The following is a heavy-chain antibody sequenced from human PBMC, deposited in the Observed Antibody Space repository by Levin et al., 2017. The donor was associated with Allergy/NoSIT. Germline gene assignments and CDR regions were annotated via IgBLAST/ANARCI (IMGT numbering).Heavy chain of an antibody. V-gene: IGHV3-33*01. D-gene: IGHD3-3*01. Sequence: GGSLRLSCAASGFTFSSYGMHWVRQAPGKGLEWVAVIWYDGSNKYYADSVKVRFTISRDNSKNTLYLQMNSLRAEDTAVYYCARVGTIFYGMDVWGQGTTVTVSS. CDR2: IWYDGSNK. CDR1: GFTFSSYG. J-gene: IGHJ6*02. CDR3: ARVGTIFYGMDV.